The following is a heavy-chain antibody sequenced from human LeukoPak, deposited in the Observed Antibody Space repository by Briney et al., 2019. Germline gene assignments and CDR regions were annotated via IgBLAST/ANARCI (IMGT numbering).Heavy chain of an antibody. CDR1: GGSFSGYY. CDR2: TNHSGST. V-gene: IGHV4-34*01. Sequence: PSETLSLTCAVYGGSFSGYYWSWIRQPPGKGLEWIGETNHSGSTNYNPSLKSRVTISVDTSKNQFSLKLSSVTAADTAVYYCARGVRYSSSWYWGNWFDPWGQGTLVTVSS. J-gene: IGHJ5*02. CDR3: ARGVRYSSSWYWGNWFDP. D-gene: IGHD6-13*01.